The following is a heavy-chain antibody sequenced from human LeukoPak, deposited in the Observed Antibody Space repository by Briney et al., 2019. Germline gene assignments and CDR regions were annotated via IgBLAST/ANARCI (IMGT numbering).Heavy chain of an antibody. CDR3: ARDEGSVALLT. V-gene: IGHV3-30-3*01. CDR1: GFAFSSYA. J-gene: IGHJ4*02. CDR2: ISYDGSNK. D-gene: IGHD6-19*01. Sequence: GGSLRLSCAASGFAFSSYAMHWVRQAPGKGLEWVAVISYDGSNKYYADSVKGRFTISRDNAKNSLYLQMNSLRAEDTAVYYCARDEGSVALLTWGQGTLVTVSS.